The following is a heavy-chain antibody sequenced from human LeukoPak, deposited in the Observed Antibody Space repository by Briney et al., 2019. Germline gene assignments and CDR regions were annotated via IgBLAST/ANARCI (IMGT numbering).Heavy chain of an antibody. D-gene: IGHD1-26*01. Sequence: GRSLRLSCAASGFTFSSYGMHWVRQAPGKGLEWVAVIWYDGSNKYYADSVKGRFTISRDNSKNTLYLQMNSLRAEDTAVYYCARDGVVGATFDYWGQGTLVTVSS. CDR2: IWYDGSNK. V-gene: IGHV3-33*01. CDR1: GFTFSSYG. CDR3: ARDGVVGATFDY. J-gene: IGHJ4*02.